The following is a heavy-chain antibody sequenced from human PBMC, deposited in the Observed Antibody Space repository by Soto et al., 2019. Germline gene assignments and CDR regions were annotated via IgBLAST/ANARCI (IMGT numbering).Heavy chain of an antibody. J-gene: IGHJ4*02. CDR3: ARASHYYGSGSYYYFDY. V-gene: IGHV4-31*03. Sequence: QVQLQESGPGLVKPSQTLSLTCTVSGGSISSGGYYWSWIRQHPGKGLEWIGYIYYSGSTYYNPSLKSRVTISVDTSKNQFSLKLSSVTAADTAVYYCARASHYYGSGSYYYFDYWGQGTLVTVSS. CDR1: GGSISSGGYY. CDR2: IYYSGST. D-gene: IGHD3-10*01.